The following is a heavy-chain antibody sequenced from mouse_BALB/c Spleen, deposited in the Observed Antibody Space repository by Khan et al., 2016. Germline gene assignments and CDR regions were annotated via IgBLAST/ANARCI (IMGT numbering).Heavy chain of an antibody. CDR1: GFTFTDYY. CDR2: IRNKANGYTT. Sequence: EVELVESGGGLVQPGGSLRLSCATSGFTFTDYYMSWVRQPPGKALEWLGFIRNKANGYTTEYSASVKGRFTISRDNSQSILYLQMNTLRAEDSATYYCARDSYDGFDYWGQGTTLTVSS. V-gene: IGHV7-3*02. J-gene: IGHJ2*01. D-gene: IGHD2-12*01. CDR3: ARDSYDGFDY.